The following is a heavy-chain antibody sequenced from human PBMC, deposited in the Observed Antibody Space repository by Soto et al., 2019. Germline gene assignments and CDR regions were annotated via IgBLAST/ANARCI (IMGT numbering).Heavy chain of an antibody. CDR3: ARVEQSLLFQF. CDR2: ISVYNGNT. CDR1: GYSFTSYG. D-gene: IGHD6-19*01. V-gene: IGHV1-18*04. J-gene: IGHJ4*02. Sequence: ASVKVSCKASGYSFTSYGISWVRQAPGQGLECMGWISVYNGNTHYAQKFQGRVTMTADTSTSTAYMELRSLGSDDTAVYYCARVEQSLLFQFWGLGTLVTVSS.